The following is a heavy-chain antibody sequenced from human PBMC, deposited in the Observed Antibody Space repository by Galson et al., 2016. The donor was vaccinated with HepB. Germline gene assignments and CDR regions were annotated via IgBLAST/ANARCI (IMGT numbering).Heavy chain of an antibody. CDR1: GFSFSTSW. CDR3: ARFGLV. V-gene: IGHV3-7*01. D-gene: IGHD2-15*01. Sequence: SLRLSCAASGFSFSTSWMSWVRQAPGMGLEWVANIDEDGREKLYVDSVKGRFTISRDHAKNSLYLQMNSLRAEDTAIYYCARFGLVGGQGTLVTVSS. CDR2: IDEDGREK. J-gene: IGHJ4*02.